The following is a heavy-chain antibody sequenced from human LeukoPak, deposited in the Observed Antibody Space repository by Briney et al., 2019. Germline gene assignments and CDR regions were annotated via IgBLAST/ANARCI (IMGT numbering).Heavy chain of an antibody. CDR2: ISGSGDST. J-gene: IGHJ4*02. CDR3: ATTSGYSYGYLDY. Sequence: GGSLRLSCAASGFTFRSYAMSWVRQAPGKGLEWVSVISGSGDSTYYADSVKGRFTISRDNSKNTLYLQMSSLRAEDTAVYYCATTSGYSYGYLDYWGQGTLVTVSS. CDR1: GFTFRSYA. D-gene: IGHD5-18*01. V-gene: IGHV3-23*01.